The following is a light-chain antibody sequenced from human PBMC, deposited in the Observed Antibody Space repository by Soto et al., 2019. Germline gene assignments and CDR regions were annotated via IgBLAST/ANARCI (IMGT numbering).Light chain of an antibody. Sequence: DVVMTQSPLSLPVTLGQPASISCRSSQSLAYSDGNTYLNWFQQRPGQSPRRLIYKVSNRVSGVPDRVSGSGSGTDFTLKISRVEAGDVGVYYCMQGTHWPPYTFGQGTKLEIK. CDR3: MQGTHWPPYT. CDR2: KVS. CDR1: QSLAYSDGNTY. J-gene: IGKJ2*01. V-gene: IGKV2-30*01.